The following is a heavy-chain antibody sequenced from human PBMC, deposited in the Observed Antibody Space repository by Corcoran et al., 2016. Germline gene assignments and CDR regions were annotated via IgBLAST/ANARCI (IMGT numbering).Heavy chain of an antibody. Sequence: QVQLVQPGAEVKKPGASVKVSCKASGYTFTGYYIHWGRQAPGQGLEWMGWINPDRGGKNLAQKFQGRVTMTRDTAISTAYMEVIRLRSDDTDVYYCAIYGPTSISDPYWFDPWGQGTLFTVSS. V-gene: IGHV1-2*02. D-gene: IGHD3-10*01. CDR3: AIYGPTSISDPYWFDP. CDR2: INPDRGGK. CDR1: GYTFTGYY. J-gene: IGHJ5*02.